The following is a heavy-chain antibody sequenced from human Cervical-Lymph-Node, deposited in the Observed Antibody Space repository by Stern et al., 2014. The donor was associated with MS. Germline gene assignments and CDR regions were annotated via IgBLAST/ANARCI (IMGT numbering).Heavy chain of an antibody. CDR2: ISYDGSDK. CDR1: GFTFSSYG. Sequence: VQPGRSLRLSCAASGFTFSSYGMHWVRQAPGKGLEWVAVISYDGSDKYYADSVKGRFTISRDNSKNTLYLQMNSLRAEDTAVYYCANDKGSGWFAEYFQHWGQGTLVTVSS. D-gene: IGHD6-19*01. J-gene: IGHJ1*01. V-gene: IGHV3-30*18. CDR3: ANDKGSGWFAEYFQH.